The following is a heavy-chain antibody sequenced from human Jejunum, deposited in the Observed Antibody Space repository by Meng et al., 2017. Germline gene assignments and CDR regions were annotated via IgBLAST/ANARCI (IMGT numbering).Heavy chain of an antibody. J-gene: IGHJ6*02. CDR1: GFTLNNHD. Sequence: GESLKISCAASGFTLNNHDMNWVRQAPGKGLEWISYISGSGRTIYYADSVKGRFTISRDNAQNSLYLQMSGLRAEDTAVYYCARDDCGGDCSYYYYGMDVWGPGTTVTVSS. CDR2: ISGSGRTI. V-gene: IGHV3-48*03. CDR3: ARDDCGGDCSYYYYGMDV. D-gene: IGHD2-21*02.